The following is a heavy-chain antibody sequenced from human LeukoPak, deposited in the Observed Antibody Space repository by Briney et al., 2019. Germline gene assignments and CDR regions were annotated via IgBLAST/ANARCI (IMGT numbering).Heavy chain of an antibody. D-gene: IGHD1-7*01. V-gene: IGHV1-8*03. J-gene: IGHJ3*02. CDR2: MNPNSGNT. CDR3: ARRTTLRAFDI. Sequence: ASVKVSCKASGYTFTSYDINWVRQATGQGLEWMGRMNPNSGNTGYAQKFQGRVTITRNTSISTAYMELSSLRSEDTAVYYCARRTTLRAFDIWGQGTMVTVSS. CDR1: GYTFTSYD.